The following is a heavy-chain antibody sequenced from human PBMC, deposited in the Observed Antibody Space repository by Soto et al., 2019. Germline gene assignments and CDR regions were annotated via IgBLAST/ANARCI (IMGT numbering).Heavy chain of an antibody. CDR1: GFTFSSYA. CDR2: ISYDGSNK. Sequence: PGGSLRLSCAASGFTFSSYAMHWVRQAPGKGLEWVAVISYDGSNKYYSDSVKGRFTISRDNSKSTLYLQMNSLRAEDTAVYYCGRATGVRALDIRGKGTRVTV. CDR3: GRATGVRALDI. D-gene: IGHD5-12*01. J-gene: IGHJ3*02. V-gene: IGHV3-30-3*01.